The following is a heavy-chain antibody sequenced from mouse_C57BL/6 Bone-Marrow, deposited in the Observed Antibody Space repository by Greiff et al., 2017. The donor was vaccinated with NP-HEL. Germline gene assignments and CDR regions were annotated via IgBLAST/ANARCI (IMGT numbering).Heavy chain of an antibody. CDR1: GYTFTSYW. V-gene: IGHV1-69*01. J-gene: IGHJ3*01. Sequence: VQLQQPGAELVMPGASVKLSCKASGYTFTSYWMHWVKQRPGQGLEWIGEIDPSDSYTNYNQKFKGKSTLTVDKSSSTAYMQLSSLTSEDSAVYYCARFYSNYWFAYWGQGTLVTVSA. D-gene: IGHD2-5*01. CDR2: IDPSDSYT. CDR3: ARFYSNYWFAY.